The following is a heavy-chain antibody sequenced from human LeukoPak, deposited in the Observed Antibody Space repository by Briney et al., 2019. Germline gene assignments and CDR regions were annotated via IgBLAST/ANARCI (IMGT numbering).Heavy chain of an antibody. D-gene: IGHD4-17*01. Sequence: PGRSLRLSCATSGFTFSSYAMHWVRQAPGKGLEWVASISYDGSNKYYADSVKGRFTISRDNSKNTLYLQMNSLRAEDTAVYYCARQSITVPTYYYGMDVWGQGTTVTVSS. V-gene: IGHV3-30*04. CDR2: ISYDGSNK. CDR3: ARQSITVPTYYYGMDV. CDR1: GFTFSSYA. J-gene: IGHJ6*02.